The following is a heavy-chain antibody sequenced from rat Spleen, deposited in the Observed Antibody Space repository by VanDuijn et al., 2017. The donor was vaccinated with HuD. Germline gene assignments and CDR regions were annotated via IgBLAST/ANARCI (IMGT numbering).Heavy chain of an antibody. D-gene: IGHD1-2*01. CDR2: ITNTGRST. CDR1: GFTFNNYW. Sequence: EVQLVESGGGLVQPGRSLKLSCVASGFTFNNYWMTWIRQAPGKGLEWVASITNTGRSTYYPDSVRGRFAISRDTAENTLYLQMSSLRSEDTATYYCTRHDYYSSSIGYWFAYWGQGTLVTVSS. CDR3: TRHDYYSSSIGYWFAY. J-gene: IGHJ3*01. V-gene: IGHV5-31*01.